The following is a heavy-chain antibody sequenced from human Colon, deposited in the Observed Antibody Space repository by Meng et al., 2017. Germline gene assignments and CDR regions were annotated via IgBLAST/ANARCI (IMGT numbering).Heavy chain of an antibody. CDR1: GDPPSGPY. Sequence: LQSPAPGLVDPPETRSLPFPVSGDPPSGPYWNWTRQPPGKGLEWIGCVYDNGNTNYNPSLKSRATMSLDTSKNQFSLRLSSVTAEDTAVYYCARRAVGARGWIDPWGQGTLVTVSS. J-gene: IGHJ5*02. CDR2: VYDNGNT. CDR3: ARRAVGARGWIDP. D-gene: IGHD4/OR15-4a*01. V-gene: IGHV4-59*11.